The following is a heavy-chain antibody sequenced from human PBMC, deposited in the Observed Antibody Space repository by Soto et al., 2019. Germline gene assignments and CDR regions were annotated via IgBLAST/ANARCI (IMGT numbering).Heavy chain of an antibody. CDR1: GFTFSNSW. Sequence: PGGSLRLSCAGSGFTFSNSWMNWVRQAPGKGLEWVATIKEDGSLQFYLDSVKGRFTISRDNAKKSVYLQMNSLRAEDTALYYCAKSHTTSGGYVTTDYWGQGTRVTVSS. D-gene: IGHD6-19*01. J-gene: IGHJ4*02. V-gene: IGHV3-7*03. CDR2: IKEDGSLQ. CDR3: AKSHTTSGGYVTTDY.